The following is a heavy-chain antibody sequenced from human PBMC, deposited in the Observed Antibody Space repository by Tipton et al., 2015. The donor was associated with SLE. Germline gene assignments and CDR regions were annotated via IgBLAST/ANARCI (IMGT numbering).Heavy chain of an antibody. J-gene: IGHJ4*02. V-gene: IGHV7-4-1*02. Sequence: QLVQSGSELKKPGASVKVSCEASGYTFSYYAMNWVRQAPGQGLEWMGWINTNTGNPTYAQGFTGRFVFSLDTSVSTAYLQISSLKAEDTAVYYCARVSFNHIVVVPSYFDYWGQGTLVTVSS. CDR2: INTNTGNP. CDR3: ARVSFNHIVVVPSYFDY. D-gene: IGHD2-2*01. CDR1: GYTFSYYA.